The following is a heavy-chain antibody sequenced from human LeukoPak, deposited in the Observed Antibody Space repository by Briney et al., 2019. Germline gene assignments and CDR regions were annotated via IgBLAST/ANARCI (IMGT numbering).Heavy chain of an antibody. J-gene: IGHJ4*02. CDR2: IYYSGST. CDR1: GGPISSGGYY. CDR3: ASNKFRMATTH. D-gene: IGHD5-24*01. Sequence: SETLSLTCTVSGGPISSGGYYWSWIRQHPGKGLEWIGYIYYSGSTYYNPSLKSRVTISVDTSKNQFSLKLSSVTAADTAVYYCASNKFRMATTHWGQGTLVTVSS. V-gene: IGHV4-31*03.